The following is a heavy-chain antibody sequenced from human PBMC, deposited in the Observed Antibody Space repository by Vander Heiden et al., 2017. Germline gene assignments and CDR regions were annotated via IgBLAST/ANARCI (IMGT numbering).Heavy chain of an antibody. V-gene: IGHV3-23*01. CDR1: GFRFSNSA. J-gene: IGHJ4*02. CDR2: ISGSGGSI. D-gene: IGHD3-3*01. CDR3: AKDQGKYDFWSGYSLFEN. Sequence: EVRLLESGGTLLQRGGSLRLSCAASGFRFSNSAMSWVRQAPGKGREWVSAISGSGGSIYYADSVKGRFTISRDNSRNTLSLQMTSLRAEDTAVYYCAKDQGKYDFWSGYSLFENWGQGTLVTVSS.